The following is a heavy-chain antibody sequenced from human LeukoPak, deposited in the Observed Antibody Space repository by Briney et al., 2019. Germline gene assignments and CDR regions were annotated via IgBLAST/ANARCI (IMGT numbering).Heavy chain of an antibody. V-gene: IGHV3-7*05. Sequence: GGSVPLSCAASGLSFRRYWLSWVRQAPGKGLEWVASINQDGSEKYYVDSVKGRFTISRDNAKNSLYLQMNSLRAEDTAVYYCARALVVVAACWFDPWGQGTLVTVSS. CDR1: GLSFRRYW. J-gene: IGHJ5*02. CDR3: ARALVVVAACWFDP. CDR2: INQDGSEK. D-gene: IGHD2-15*01.